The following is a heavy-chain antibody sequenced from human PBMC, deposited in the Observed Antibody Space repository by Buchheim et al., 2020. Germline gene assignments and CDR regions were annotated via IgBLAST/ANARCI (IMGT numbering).Heavy chain of an antibody. Sequence: VQLVESGGGLVQPGGSLRLSCAASGFTFSSYWMSWVRQAPGKGLEWVAVIWYDGSNKYYADSVKGRFTISRDNSKNTLYLQMNSLRAEDTAVYYCARESRYYGSEYYFDYWGQGTL. J-gene: IGHJ4*02. CDR1: GFTFSSYW. CDR3: ARESRYYGSEYYFDY. V-gene: IGHV3-33*08. CDR2: IWYDGSNK. D-gene: IGHD3-10*01.